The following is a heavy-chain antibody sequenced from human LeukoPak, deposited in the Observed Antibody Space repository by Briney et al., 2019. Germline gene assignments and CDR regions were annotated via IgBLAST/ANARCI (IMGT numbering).Heavy chain of an antibody. J-gene: IGHJ4*02. CDR1: GGSISSLY. Sequence: KPSETLSLTCAVSGGSISSLYWSWIRQPPGKGLEWIGDISYSWGTTYNPSLKSRVTILGDTSKNQFSLELSSVTAADTAVYYCARQPDSSAYYHYFDSWGQGTLVTVSS. CDR3: ARQPDSSAYYHYFDS. CDR2: ISYSWGT. D-gene: IGHD3-22*01. V-gene: IGHV4-59*08.